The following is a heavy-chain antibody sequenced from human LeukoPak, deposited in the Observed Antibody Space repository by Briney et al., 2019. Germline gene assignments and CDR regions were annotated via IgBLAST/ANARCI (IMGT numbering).Heavy chain of an antibody. J-gene: IGHJ4*02. CDR2: IYSGGST. CDR3: ARDGWSVDTAMANPYYFDY. CDR1: GFTVSSNY. Sequence: GGSLRLSCAASGFTVSSNYMSWVRQAPGKGLEWVSVIYSGGSTYYADSVKGRFTISRDNSKNTLYLQMNSLRAEDTAVYYCARDGWSVDTAMANPYYFDYWGQGTLVTVSS. D-gene: IGHD5-18*01. V-gene: IGHV3-53*01.